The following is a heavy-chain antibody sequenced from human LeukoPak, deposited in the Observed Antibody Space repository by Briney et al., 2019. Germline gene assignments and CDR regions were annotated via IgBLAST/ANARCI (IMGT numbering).Heavy chain of an antibody. Sequence: PSETLSLTCAVYGGSFSGYYWSCIRQPPGKGLEWIGEINHSGSTNYNPSLKSRVTISVDTSKNQFSLRLSSVTAADTAVYYCARDPPDYGYDYWGQGTLVTVSS. V-gene: IGHV4-34*01. D-gene: IGHD4-17*01. J-gene: IGHJ4*02. CDR3: ARDPPDYGYDY. CDR1: GGSFSGYY. CDR2: INHSGST.